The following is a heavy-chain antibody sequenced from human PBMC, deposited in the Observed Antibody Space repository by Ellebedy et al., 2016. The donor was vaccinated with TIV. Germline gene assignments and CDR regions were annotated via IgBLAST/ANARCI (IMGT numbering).Heavy chain of an antibody. CDR2: IKPDGSEK. Sequence: GGSLRLXXAASGFTTSTYWMSWVRQAPGKGLEWVASIKPDGSEKYYVDSVKGRFTISRDNAKNSLFLQMNSLRAEDTAVYYCARGRVTLVWGQGTLVTVSS. CDR3: ARGRVTLV. CDR1: GFTTSTYW. V-gene: IGHV3-7*01. D-gene: IGHD5-18*01. J-gene: IGHJ4*02.